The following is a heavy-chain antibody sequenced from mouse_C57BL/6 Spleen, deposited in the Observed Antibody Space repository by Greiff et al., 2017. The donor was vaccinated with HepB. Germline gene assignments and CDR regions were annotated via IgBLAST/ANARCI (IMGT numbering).Heavy chain of an antibody. CDR2: IDPENGDT. D-gene: IGHD2-4*01. CDR1: GFNIKDDY. Sequence: DVQLQESGAELVRPGASVKLSCTASGFNIKDDYMHWVKQRPEQGLEWIGWIDPENGDTEYASKFQGKATITADTSSNTAYLQLSSLTSEDTAVYYCTTRLRFAYWGQGTLVTVSA. J-gene: IGHJ3*01. CDR3: TTRLRFAY. V-gene: IGHV14-4*01.